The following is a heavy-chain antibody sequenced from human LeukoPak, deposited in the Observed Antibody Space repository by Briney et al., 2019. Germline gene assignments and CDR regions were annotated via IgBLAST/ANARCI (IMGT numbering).Heavy chain of an antibody. V-gene: IGHV4-30-4*01. CDR3: ARETGLYYFDY. J-gene: IGHJ4*02. CDR1: GGSISSGDYY. CDR2: IYYSGST. Sequence: SETLSLTCTVSGGSISSGDYYWNWIRQPPGKGLEWIGHIYYSGSTYYNPPLKSRVTISVDTSKNQFSLKLSSVTAADTAVYFCARETGLYYFDYWGQGTLVTVSS. D-gene: IGHD1-14*01.